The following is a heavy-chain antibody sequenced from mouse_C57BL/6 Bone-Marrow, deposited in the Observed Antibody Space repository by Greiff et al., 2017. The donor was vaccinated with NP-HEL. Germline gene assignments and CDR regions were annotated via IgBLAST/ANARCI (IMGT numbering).Heavy chain of an antibody. CDR1: GYSITSGYY. D-gene: IGHD3-3*01. CDR2: ISYDGSN. J-gene: IGHJ2*01. V-gene: IGHV3-6*01. CDR3: AREGTSYFDY. Sequence: DVKLQESGPGLVKPSQSLSLTCSVTGYSITSGYYWNWIRQFPGNKLEWMGYISYDGSNNYNPSLKNRISITRDTSKNQFFLKLNSVTTEDTATXYCAREGTSYFDYWGQGTTLTVSS.